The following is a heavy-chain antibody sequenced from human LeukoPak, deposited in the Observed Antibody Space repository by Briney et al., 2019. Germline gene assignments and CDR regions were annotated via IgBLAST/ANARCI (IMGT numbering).Heavy chain of an antibody. D-gene: IGHD3-22*01. J-gene: IGHJ4*02. CDR1: GFTFSNAW. V-gene: IGHV3-69-1*01. CDR3: ARAYERSMDV. CDR2: ISSSSYI. Sequence: GGSLRLSCAASGFTFSNAWMSWVRQAPGKGLEWVSSISSSSYIYYADSVKGRFTISRDNAKNSLYLQMNSLRAEDTAVYYCARAYERSMDVWGQGTLVTVSS.